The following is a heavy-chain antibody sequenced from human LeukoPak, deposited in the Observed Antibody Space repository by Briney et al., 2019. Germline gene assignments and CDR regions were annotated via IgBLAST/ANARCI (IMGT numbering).Heavy chain of an antibody. V-gene: IGHV3-30*02. D-gene: IGHD1-26*01. CDR1: GFSFNIFG. CDR3: AKDGDTVSGTYYFDMDV. Sequence: GGSLRLSCAASGFSFNIFGMHWVRQAPAKGLEWVTFIRSDGSHKYYADSVKGRFTISRDNSRNTLYLQMNSLRAEDTALYYCAKDGDTVSGTYYFDMDVWGKGTTVTISS. CDR2: IRSDGSHK. J-gene: IGHJ6*03.